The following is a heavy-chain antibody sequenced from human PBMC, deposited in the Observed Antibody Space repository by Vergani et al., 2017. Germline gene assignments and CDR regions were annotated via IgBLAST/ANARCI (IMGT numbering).Heavy chain of an antibody. CDR2: IVVGSGNT. CDR3: AAVPMTTVTTGY. V-gene: IGHV1-58*02. J-gene: IGHJ4*02. Sequence: QVVQSGAEVKKSGASVKVSCKASGFTFTSSAMQWVRQARGQRLEWIGWIVVGSGNTNYAQKFQERVTITRDMSTSTAYMELSSLRSEDTAVYYCAAVPMTTVTTGYWGQGTLVTVSS. D-gene: IGHD4-17*01. CDR1: GFTFTSSA.